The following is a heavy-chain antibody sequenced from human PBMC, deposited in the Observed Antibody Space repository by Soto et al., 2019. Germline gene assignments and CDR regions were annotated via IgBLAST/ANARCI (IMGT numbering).Heavy chain of an antibody. CDR3: ARDATTRGIDAFDI. CDR1: GGSISCYY. D-gene: IGHD4-17*01. J-gene: IGHJ3*02. CDR2: IFYGGST. Sequence: PSETLSLTCTVSGGSISCYYWSWIRQPPGKGLEWIAYIFYGGSTNYNPSLKSRVTLSGDTSKNQFSLKLSSVTAADTAVYYCARDATTRGIDAFDIWGQGTMVTVS. V-gene: IGHV4-59*01.